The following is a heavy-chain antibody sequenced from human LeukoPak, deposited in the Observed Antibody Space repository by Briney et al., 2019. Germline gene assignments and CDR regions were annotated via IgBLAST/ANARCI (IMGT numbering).Heavy chain of an antibody. J-gene: IGHJ6*03. CDR1: GYTFTDYY. CDR3: ARGRSGYDPTFSYHHYMDV. D-gene: IGHD5-12*01. V-gene: IGHV1-2*02. Sequence: ASVKVSCKASGYTFTDYYLHWVRQAPGPGREWMGGISPNSGGTHYAQNFQGRVTMTRHTYISTAYIELSSLRSDDTAVYYCARGRSGYDPTFSYHHYMDVWGKGTTVTISS. CDR2: ISPNSGGT.